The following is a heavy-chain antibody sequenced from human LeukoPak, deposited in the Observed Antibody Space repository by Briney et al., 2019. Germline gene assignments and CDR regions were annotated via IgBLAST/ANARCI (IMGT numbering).Heavy chain of an antibody. V-gene: IGHV4-61*08. CDR2: IYYSGST. CDR3: ARVGGSSVVDY. CDR1: GGSISSGGYY. Sequence: SQTLSLTCTVSGGSISSGGYYWSWIRQHPGKGLEWIGYIYYSGSTNYNPSLKSRVTISVDTSKNQFSLKLSSVTAADTAVYYCARVGGSSVVDYWGQGTLVTVSS. D-gene: IGHD2-15*01. J-gene: IGHJ4*02.